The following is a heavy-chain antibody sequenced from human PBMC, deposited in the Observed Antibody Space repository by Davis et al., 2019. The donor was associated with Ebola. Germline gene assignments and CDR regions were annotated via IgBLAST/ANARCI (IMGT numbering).Heavy chain of an antibody. CDR1: GYTFTSYF. CDR2: INPGGGST. V-gene: IGHV1-46*01. D-gene: IGHD1-26*01. CDR3: ARARAWYSGTSYGMDV. Sequence: AASVKVSCKASGYTFTSYFMHWVRQAPGQGLEWMGIINPGGGSTSFAQKFQGRVTMTRDTSTSTVYMELSSLRSEDTAVYYCARARAWYSGTSYGMDVWGQGTTVTVSS. J-gene: IGHJ6*02.